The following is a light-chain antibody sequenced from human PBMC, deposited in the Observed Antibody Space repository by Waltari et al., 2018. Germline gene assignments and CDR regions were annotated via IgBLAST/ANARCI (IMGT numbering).Light chain of an antibody. V-gene: IGKV3-11*01. CDR2: DAS. Sequence: EIVLTQSPATLSLSPGERATLSCRASQSVNSYLAWYQQKPGQAPRLLIYDASNRATGIPARCSGSWSGTDFTLTISSLEPEDFAVYYCQQRSNWPYTFGQGTKLEIK. CDR3: QQRSNWPYT. J-gene: IGKJ2*01. CDR1: QSVNSY.